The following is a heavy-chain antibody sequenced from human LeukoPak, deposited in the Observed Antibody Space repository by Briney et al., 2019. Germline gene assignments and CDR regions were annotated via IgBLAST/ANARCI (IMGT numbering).Heavy chain of an antibody. CDR2: ISAYNGNT. CDR3: ARGSGPHYYYYYYMDV. J-gene: IGHJ6*03. D-gene: IGHD2-15*01. V-gene: IGHV1-18*01. CDR1: GYTFTSYG. Sequence: GASVKVSCKASGYTFTSYGISWVRQAPGQGLEWMGWISAYNGNTNYAQKLQGRVTMTTDTSTSTAYMELRSLRSDATAVYYCARGSGPHYYYYYYMDVWGKGTTVTVSS.